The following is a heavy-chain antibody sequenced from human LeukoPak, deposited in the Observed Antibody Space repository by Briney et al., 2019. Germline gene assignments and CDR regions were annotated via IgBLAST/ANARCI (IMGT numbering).Heavy chain of an antibody. CDR3: ARGVGAKSYYYYYGMDV. CDR2: INHSGST. Sequence: SETLSPTCAVYGGSFSGYYWSWIRQPPGKGLEWIGEINHSGSTNYNPSLKSRVTISVDTSKNQFSLKLSSVTAADTAVYYCARGVGAKSYYYYYGMDVWGQGTTVTVSS. J-gene: IGHJ6*02. V-gene: IGHV4-34*01. D-gene: IGHD1-26*01. CDR1: GGSFSGYY.